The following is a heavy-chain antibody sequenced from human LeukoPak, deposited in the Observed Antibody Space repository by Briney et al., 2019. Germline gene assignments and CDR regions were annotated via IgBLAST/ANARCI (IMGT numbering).Heavy chain of an antibody. CDR1: GYTFTGYY. D-gene: IGHD2-2*01. CDR3: ARGTKEDCSSSSCDWGDAFAI. Sequence: GASVKVSCKASGYTFTGYYMHWVRQAPGQGLEWMGGIIPLFGTADYIQKFQGRVTITAGESTNTAYMELSSLRSEDTAVYYCARGTKEDCSSSSCDWGDAFAIWGQGTMVTVSS. CDR2: IIPLFGTA. J-gene: IGHJ3*02. V-gene: IGHV1-69*13.